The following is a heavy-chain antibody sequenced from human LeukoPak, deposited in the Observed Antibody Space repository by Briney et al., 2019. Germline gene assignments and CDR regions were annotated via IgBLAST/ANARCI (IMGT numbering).Heavy chain of an antibody. V-gene: IGHV4-39*07. D-gene: IGHD2-21*01. CDR1: GGSISSSSYY. CDR2: IYYSGST. Sequence: PSETLSLTCTVSGGSISSSSYYWGWIRQPPGKGLEWIGSIYYSGSTYYNPSLKSRVTISVDTSKNQFSLKLSSVTAADTAVYYCARGAYQLGYLLLWGQGTLVTVSS. J-gene: IGHJ4*02. CDR3: ARGAYQLGYLLL.